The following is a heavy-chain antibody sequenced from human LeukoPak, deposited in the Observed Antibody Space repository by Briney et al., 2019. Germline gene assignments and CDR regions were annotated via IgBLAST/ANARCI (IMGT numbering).Heavy chain of an antibody. Sequence: SQTLSLTCAISGDSVSSNSAAWNCIRQAPSRGLEWLGRTYYRSKWYNDYAVSVKSRITINPDTSKNQFSLQLNSVTPEDTAVYYCARDRRIVGATAPYYYYYYGMDVWGQGTTLTVSS. CDR2: TYYRSKWYN. CDR1: GDSVSSNSAA. CDR3: ARDRRIVGATAPYYYYYYGMDV. V-gene: IGHV6-1*01. J-gene: IGHJ6*02. D-gene: IGHD1-26*01.